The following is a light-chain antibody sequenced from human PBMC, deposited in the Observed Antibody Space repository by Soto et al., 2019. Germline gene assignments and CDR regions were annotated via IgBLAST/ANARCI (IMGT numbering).Light chain of an antibody. Sequence: DIHMTQSPSSLSASVGYRFTITCQASQDISKYLNWYQQKPGKAPKLLIYAASSLQSGVPSRFSGSGSGTDFTLTISSLQPEDSETYYCQHSHSNPTTFGQGTKVDIK. V-gene: IGKV1-39*01. CDR2: AAS. J-gene: IGKJ1*01. CDR3: QHSHSNPTT. CDR1: QDISKY.